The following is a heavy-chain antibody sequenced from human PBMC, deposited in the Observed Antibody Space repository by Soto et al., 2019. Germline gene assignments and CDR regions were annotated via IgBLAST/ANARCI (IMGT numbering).Heavy chain of an antibody. V-gene: IGHV3-11*05. Sequence: QVQLVESGVGLVKPGWSLRLSCAASGFTFSDYYMSWIRQAPGKGLEWVSKISSSRSYTNYADSVKGRFTISRDNAKNSLYLQMNSLRAADTAVYYCARVPNYYVDLWGRGTLVTVSS. CDR3: ARVPNYYVDL. D-gene: IGHD3-10*01. J-gene: IGHJ2*01. CDR1: GFTFSDYY. CDR2: ISSSRSYT.